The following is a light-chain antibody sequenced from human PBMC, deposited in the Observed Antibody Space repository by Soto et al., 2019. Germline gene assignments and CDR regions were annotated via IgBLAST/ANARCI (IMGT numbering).Light chain of an antibody. CDR1: QSVSSN. J-gene: IGKJ4*01. CDR2: WAS. V-gene: IGKV4-1*01. CDR3: QQYYSTPLT. Sequence: EIVMTQSPATLSVSPGEIATLSCRASQSVSSNVAWYQQKPGQPPKLLSYWASTRESGVPDRFSGSGSGTDFALTISSLQAEDVAVYYCQQYYSTPLTFGGGTKVDI.